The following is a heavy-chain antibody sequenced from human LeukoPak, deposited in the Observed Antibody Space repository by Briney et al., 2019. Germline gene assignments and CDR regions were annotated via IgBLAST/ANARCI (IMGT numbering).Heavy chain of an antibody. Sequence: SETLSLTCTVSGGSITGDYWNWIRQPPGKELEWIAYMYYTGSANYNPSLQSRVTTSVDTSKNQFSLRLSAVTAADMAVYYCARGGGYSSDYAFDIWGQGTMVTVSS. V-gene: IGHV4-59*08. CDR3: ARGGGYSSDYAFDI. D-gene: IGHD6-25*01. J-gene: IGHJ3*02. CDR1: GGSITGDY. CDR2: MYYTGSA.